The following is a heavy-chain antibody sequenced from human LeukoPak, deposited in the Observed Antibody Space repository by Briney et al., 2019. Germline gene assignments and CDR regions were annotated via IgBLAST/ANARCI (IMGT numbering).Heavy chain of an antibody. CDR2: IYPGDSDT. CDR1: GYSFTSYW. D-gene: IGHD6-13*01. CDR3: ARLQAPSSWYSLY. J-gene: IGHJ4*02. Sequence: GESLKISCQGSGYSFTSYWIGWVRQMPGKGLEWMGIIYPGDSDTRYSPAFQGQVTISADKSISTAYLQWSSLKASDTAMYYCARLQAPSSWYSLYWGQGTLVTVSS. V-gene: IGHV5-51*01.